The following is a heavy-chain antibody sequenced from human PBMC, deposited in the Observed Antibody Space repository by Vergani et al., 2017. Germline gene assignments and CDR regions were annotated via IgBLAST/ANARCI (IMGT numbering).Heavy chain of an antibody. CDR1: GGTFSSYA. D-gene: IGHD2-2*01. J-gene: IGHJ3*02. Sequence: QVQLVQSGAEVKKPGSSVKVSCKASGGTFSSYAISWVRQAPGQGLEWMGGIIPIFGTANYAQKFQGRVTITADKSTSTAYMELSSLRSVDTAVYYCARGRGYCSSTSCYFEAFDIWGQGTMVTVSS. CDR2: IIPIFGTA. CDR3: ARGRGYCSSTSCYFEAFDI. V-gene: IGHV1-69*06.